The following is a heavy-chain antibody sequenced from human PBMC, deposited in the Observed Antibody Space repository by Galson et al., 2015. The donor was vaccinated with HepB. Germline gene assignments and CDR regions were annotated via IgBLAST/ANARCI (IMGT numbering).Heavy chain of an antibody. CDR1: GFTFDDYT. CDR2: INSDGVST. D-gene: IGHD3-10*01. CDR3: AKDVDGGYYYFAMDV. J-gene: IGHJ6*02. V-gene: IGHV3-43*01. Sequence: SLRLSCAASGFTFDDYTMHWVRQAPGKGLEWVSLINSDGVSTYYGDSVKGRFTISRDNSKNSLYLQMNSLRTEDTALYYRAKDVDGGYYYFAMDVWGQGTTVTVSS.